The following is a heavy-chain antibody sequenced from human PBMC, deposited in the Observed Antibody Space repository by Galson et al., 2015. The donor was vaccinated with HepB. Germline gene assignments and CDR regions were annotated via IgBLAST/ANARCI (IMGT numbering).Heavy chain of an antibody. CDR1: GFTFSSYG. Sequence: SLRLSCAASGFTFSSYGMHWVRQAPGKGLEWVAVISYDGSNKYYADSVKGRFTISRDNSKNTLYLQMNSLRAEDTAVYYCAKSGRYDSSGDYPGYWYFDLWGRGTLVTVSS. D-gene: IGHD3-22*01. CDR3: AKSGRYDSSGDYPGYWYFDL. V-gene: IGHV3-30*18. J-gene: IGHJ2*01. CDR2: ISYDGSNK.